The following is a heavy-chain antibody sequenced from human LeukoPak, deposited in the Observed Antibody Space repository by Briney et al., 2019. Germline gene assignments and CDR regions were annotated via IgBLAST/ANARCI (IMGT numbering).Heavy chain of an antibody. CDR3: ARAFKEIAAAGDGGDYFDY. J-gene: IGHJ4*02. CDR1: GFTFSDYS. V-gene: IGHV3-48*01. D-gene: IGHD6-13*01. Sequence: GGSLRLSCAASGFTFSDYSMHWVRQAPGKGLEWISYISLSSSAIYYADSVEGRFTISRDNGKNSLFLQMNSLRAEDTAVYYCARAFKEIAAAGDGGDYFDYWGQGTLVTVSS. CDR2: ISLSSSAI.